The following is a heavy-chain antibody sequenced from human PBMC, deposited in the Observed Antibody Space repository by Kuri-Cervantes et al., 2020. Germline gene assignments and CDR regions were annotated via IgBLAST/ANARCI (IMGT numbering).Heavy chain of an antibody. CDR2: INSDGSST. Sequence: GESLKISCAASGFTFSSYWLHWVRQAPGKGLVWVSRINSDGSSTSYADSVKGRFTISRDNAKNTLYLQMNSLRAEDTAIYYCAKGLYNTGTYYLVDFWGQGTLVTVSS. D-gene: IGHD1-26*01. J-gene: IGHJ4*02. CDR1: GFTFSSYW. V-gene: IGHV3-74*01. CDR3: AKGLYNTGTYYLVDF.